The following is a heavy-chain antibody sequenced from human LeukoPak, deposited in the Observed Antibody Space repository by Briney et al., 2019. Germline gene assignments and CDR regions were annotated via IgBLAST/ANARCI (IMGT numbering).Heavy chain of an antibody. CDR1: GSGYSISGGFY. Sequence: SETLSLTCTVSGSGYSISGGFYWGWIRQPPGKGLEWIGSIYHTGSTYYNPSLKSRATISVDTSKNQFSLKLKFVTAADTAVYYCAGQFDSSGSYFYWGQGILVTVSS. CDR3: AGQFDSSGSYFY. CDR2: IYHTGST. J-gene: IGHJ4*02. V-gene: IGHV4-38-2*02. D-gene: IGHD3-22*01.